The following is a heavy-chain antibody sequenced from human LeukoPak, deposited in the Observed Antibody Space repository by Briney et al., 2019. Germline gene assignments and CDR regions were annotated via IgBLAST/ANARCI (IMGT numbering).Heavy chain of an antibody. CDR2: IYHSGST. CDR3: ARAHCSGGSCYSTRFDP. V-gene: IGHV4-30-2*01. Sequence: SQTLSLTCAVSGGSISSGGYSWSWIRQPPGKGLEWIGYIYHSGSTYYNPALKSRVTISVDRSKNQFSLKLSSVTAADTAVYYCARAHCSGGSCYSTRFDPWGQGTLVTVSS. D-gene: IGHD2-15*01. CDR1: GGSISSGGYS. J-gene: IGHJ5*02.